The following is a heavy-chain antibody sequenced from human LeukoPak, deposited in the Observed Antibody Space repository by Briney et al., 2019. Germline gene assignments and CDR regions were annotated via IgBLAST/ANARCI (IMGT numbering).Heavy chain of an antibody. CDR2: IYYSGST. CDR3: ARGPDITMIVSNWYFDL. CDR1: GGSISSYY. V-gene: IGHV4-59*01. D-gene: IGHD3-22*01. Sequence: PSETPSLTCTVSGGSISSYYWSWIRQPPGKGLDWIGYIYYSGSTNYNPSLKSRVTISVDTSKNQFSLKLSSVTAADTAVYYCARGPDITMIVSNWYFDLWGRGTLVTVSS. J-gene: IGHJ2*01.